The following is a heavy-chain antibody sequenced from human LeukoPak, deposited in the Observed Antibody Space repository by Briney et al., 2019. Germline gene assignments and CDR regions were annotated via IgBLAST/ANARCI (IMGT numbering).Heavy chain of an antibody. Sequence: PGGSLRLSCAASGFSFTTFGMHWVRQAPGKGLEWVAVISYDGSKKYYSESVKGRFTISRDNSKNTVYLQMNSLRVEDTAVYFCAKAPRGVIAVAGALFMDVWGQGTTVTVSS. CDR1: GFSFTTFG. CDR2: ISYDGSKK. D-gene: IGHD6-19*01. J-gene: IGHJ6*02. V-gene: IGHV3-30*18. CDR3: AKAPRGVIAVAGALFMDV.